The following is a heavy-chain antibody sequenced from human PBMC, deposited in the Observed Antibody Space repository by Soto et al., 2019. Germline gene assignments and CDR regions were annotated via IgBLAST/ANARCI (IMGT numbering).Heavy chain of an antibody. CDR3: AXGNMVRGVINYYYGMDV. CDR1: GYTFTGYY. J-gene: IGHJ6*02. Sequence: ASVKVSCKASGYTFTGYYMHWVRQAPGQGLEWMGWINPNSGGTNYAQKFQGRVTMTRDTSISTAYMELSRLRSDDTAVYYCAXGNMVRGVINYYYGMDVWGQGTTVTVSS. D-gene: IGHD3-10*01. V-gene: IGHV1-2*02. CDR2: INPNSGGT.